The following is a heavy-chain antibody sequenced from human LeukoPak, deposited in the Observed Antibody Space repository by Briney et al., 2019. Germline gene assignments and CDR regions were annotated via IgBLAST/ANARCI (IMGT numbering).Heavy chain of an antibody. CDR2: ISSSSSTI. V-gene: IGHV3-48*01. CDR1: GFTFSTYS. Sequence: PGGPLRLSCAASGFTFSTYSMNWVREAPGGGLEGVSYISSSSSTIYYADSVKGRFTISRDNAKNSLFLQMNSLRAEDTAVYYCARDFPPDYWGQGTLVTVSS. CDR3: ARDFPPDY. J-gene: IGHJ4*02.